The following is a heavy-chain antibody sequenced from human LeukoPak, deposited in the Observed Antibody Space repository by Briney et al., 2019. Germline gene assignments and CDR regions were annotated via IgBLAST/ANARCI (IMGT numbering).Heavy chain of an antibody. J-gene: IGHJ5*02. CDR1: GYTFTGYY. V-gene: IGHV1-2*02. Sequence: GASVKVSCKASGYTFTGYYMHWVRQAPGQGLEWMGWINPNSGGTNYAQKFQGRVTMTRDTSISTAYMELSRLRSHDTAVYYCARGGITIFGVVSTSNWFDPWGQGTLVTVSS. CDR2: INPNSGGT. D-gene: IGHD3-3*01. CDR3: ARGGITIFGVVSTSNWFDP.